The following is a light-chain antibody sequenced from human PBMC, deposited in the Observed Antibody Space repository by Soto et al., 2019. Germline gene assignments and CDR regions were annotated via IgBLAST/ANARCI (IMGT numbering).Light chain of an antibody. CDR3: QRLNVYPFT. CDR2: AAS. CDR1: QGISSY. J-gene: IGKJ3*01. Sequence: DIQLTQSPSFLSASVGDRVTITCRASQGISSYLAWYQQTPGKAPKLLIYAASTLQGGVPSRFSGSGSGTEFSFTISSLQPEDFATYYSQRLNVYPFTLGPGTKVDFK. V-gene: IGKV1-9*01.